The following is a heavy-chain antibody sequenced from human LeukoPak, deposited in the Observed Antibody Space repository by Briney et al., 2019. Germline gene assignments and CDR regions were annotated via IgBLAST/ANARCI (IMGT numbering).Heavy chain of an antibody. Sequence: GASVKVSCKASGYTFTGYYMHWVRQAPGQGLEWMGWINPKSGGTNYEQKFQGRVIMTRDTSISTAYMELSRLRSDDTAVYCCARHMTTANNWFDPWGQGTLVTVSS. J-gene: IGHJ5*02. D-gene: IGHD1-1*01. CDR3: ARHMTTANNWFDP. V-gene: IGHV1-2*02. CDR1: GYTFTGYY. CDR2: INPKSGGT.